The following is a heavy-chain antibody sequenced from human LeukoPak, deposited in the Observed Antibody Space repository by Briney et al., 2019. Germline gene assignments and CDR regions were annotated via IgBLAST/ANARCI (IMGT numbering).Heavy chain of an antibody. CDR2: ISYDGSNK. CDR3: ARDFPYCSSTSCYNY. J-gene: IGHJ4*02. D-gene: IGHD2-2*02. Sequence: GGSLRLSCAASGFTFNSYGMHWVRQAPGKGLEWVAVISYDGSNKYYADSVKGRFTISRDNSKNTLYLQMNSLRAEDTAVYYCARDFPYCSSTSCYNYWGQGTLVTVSS. V-gene: IGHV3-30*03. CDR1: GFTFNSYG.